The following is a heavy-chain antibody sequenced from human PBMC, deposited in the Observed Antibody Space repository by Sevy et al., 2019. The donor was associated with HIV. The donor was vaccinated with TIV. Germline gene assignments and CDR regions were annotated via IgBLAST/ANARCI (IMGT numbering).Heavy chain of an antibody. V-gene: IGHV3-74*01. CDR1: GFTFSSYW. CDR3: ARDFYEFGDPRGLDY. Sequence: GGSLRLSCAASGFTFSSYWMHWVRQAPGKGLVWVSRIKTDGSDTSYADSVKGRFTISRDNTKNTLYLQMNSLRPEDTAMYYCARDFYEFGDPRGLDYWGQGVLVTVSS. CDR2: IKTDGSDT. J-gene: IGHJ4*02. D-gene: IGHD4-17*01.